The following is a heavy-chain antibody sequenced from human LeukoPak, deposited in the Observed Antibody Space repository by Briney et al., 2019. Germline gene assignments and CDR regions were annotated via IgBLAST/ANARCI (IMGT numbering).Heavy chain of an antibody. V-gene: IGHV3-7*03. D-gene: IGHD2-15*01. CDR1: GFTFSSYW. J-gene: IGHJ3*01. CDR2: IKQDGSEK. Sequence: GGSLRLSCAASGFTFSSYWMSWVRQAPGKGLEWVANIKQDGSEKYYVDSVKGRFTISRDNAKNSLYLQMNSLRAEDTAVYYCARGWEDIVVVVAATPPDWGQGTMVTVSS. CDR3: ARGWEDIVVVVAATPPD.